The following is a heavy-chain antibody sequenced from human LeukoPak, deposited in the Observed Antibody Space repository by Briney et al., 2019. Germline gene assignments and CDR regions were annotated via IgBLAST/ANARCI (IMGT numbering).Heavy chain of an antibody. D-gene: IGHD1-26*01. CDR3: AFGSNDYYYYGMDV. V-gene: IGHV4-39*07. CDR2: IYYSGST. J-gene: IGHJ6*02. CDR1: GGSISSSSYY. Sequence: SETLSLTCTVSGGSISSSSYYWGWIRQPPGKGLEWIGSIYYSGSTYYNPSLKSRVTISVDTSKNQFSLKLSSVTAADTAVYYCAFGSNDYYYYGMDVWGQGTTVTVSS.